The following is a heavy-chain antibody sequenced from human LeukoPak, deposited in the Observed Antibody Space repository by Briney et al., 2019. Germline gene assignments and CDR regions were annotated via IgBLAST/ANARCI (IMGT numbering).Heavy chain of an antibody. CDR1: DGSIGTYY. CDR2: IYYSGST. V-gene: IGHV4-59*01. J-gene: IGHJ3*02. D-gene: IGHD1-26*01. Sequence: SETLSLTCTVSDGSIGTYYWSWIRQPPGKGLEWIGYIYYSGSTNYNPSLKSRVTISVDTSKNQFSLKLSSVTAVDTAVYYCARGPVGGATYYDGDAFDIWGQGTMVTVSS. CDR3: ARGPVGGATYYDGDAFDI.